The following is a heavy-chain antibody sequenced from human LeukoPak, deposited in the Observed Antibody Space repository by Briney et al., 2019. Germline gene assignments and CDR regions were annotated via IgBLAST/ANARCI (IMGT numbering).Heavy chain of an antibody. CDR3: ARHATTYYYDSSGYYYPYYFDY. V-gene: IGHV4-39*01. CDR1: GGSISSSSYY. CDR2: IYYSGST. D-gene: IGHD3-22*01. Sequence: SETLSLTCTVSGGSISSSSYYWGWIRQPPGKGLEWIGSIYYSGSTYYNPSLKSRVTISVDTSKNQFSLKLSSVTAADTAVYYCARHATTYYYDSSGYYYPYYFDYWGRGTLVTVSS. J-gene: IGHJ4*02.